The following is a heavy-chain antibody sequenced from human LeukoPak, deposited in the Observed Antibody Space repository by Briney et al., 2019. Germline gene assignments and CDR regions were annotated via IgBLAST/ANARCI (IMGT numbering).Heavy chain of an antibody. CDR1: GDSVSSNSAA. CDR3: ARDHGSGWYSYLDD. V-gene: IGHV6-1*01. D-gene: IGHD6-19*01. J-gene: IGHJ4*02. CDR2: TYYRSKWYN. Sequence: SQTLSLTCGISGDSVSSNSAAWNWIRQSPSRGLQWLGRTYYRSKWYNDYAVSVKSRITINPDTSKNQFSLQLDSVTPEDTAVYYCARDHGSGWYSYLDDWGQGTLVTVSS.